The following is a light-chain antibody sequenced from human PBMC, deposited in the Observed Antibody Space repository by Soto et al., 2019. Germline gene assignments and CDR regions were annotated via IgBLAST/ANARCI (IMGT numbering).Light chain of an antibody. CDR2: CAS. J-gene: IGKJ2*01. CDR3: HQYVSSPRT. V-gene: IGKV3-20*01. CDR1: QSVRSSY. Sequence: EIVLTQSPGTLSLSPGERATLSCRASQSVRSSYLAWYQQNPGQAPRLLIYCASSRATGIPDRFTGSGSGTDFILTITILEPEDFAVYYCHQYVSSPRTFGQGTKLEIK.